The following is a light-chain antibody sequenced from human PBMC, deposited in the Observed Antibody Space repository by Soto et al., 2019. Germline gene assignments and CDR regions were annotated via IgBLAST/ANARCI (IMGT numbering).Light chain of an antibody. Sequence: EIVMTQSPATLSVSPGERATLSCRASQSVNIHLAWYQQKPGQAPRLLIYGASSRATDIPDRFSGSGSGTDFTLTISRLEPEDFAVYYCQQYGTSPRTFGQGTKVDIK. J-gene: IGKJ1*01. CDR2: GAS. CDR1: QSVNIH. V-gene: IGKV3-20*01. CDR3: QQYGTSPRT.